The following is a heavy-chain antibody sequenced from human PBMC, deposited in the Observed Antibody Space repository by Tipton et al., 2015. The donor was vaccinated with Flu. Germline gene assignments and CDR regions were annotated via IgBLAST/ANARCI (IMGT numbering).Heavy chain of an antibody. CDR1: GGSITSNGHY. J-gene: IGHJ4*02. D-gene: IGHD3-10*01. V-gene: IGHV4-39*01. CDR3: ARRERSGELLDY. Sequence: GLVKPSETLSLTCTVSGGSITSNGHYWGWIRQPPGKGLEWIGSAYYSGSTYYSPSLKSRATISVDMSKNQFSLKLTSVTTADTAVYFCARRERSGELLDYWGQGTLVTVSS. CDR2: AYYSGST.